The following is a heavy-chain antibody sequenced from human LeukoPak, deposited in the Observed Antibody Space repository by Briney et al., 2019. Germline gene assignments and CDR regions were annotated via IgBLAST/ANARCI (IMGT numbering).Heavy chain of an antibody. V-gene: IGHV1-18*01. CDR2: ISAYNGNT. Sequence: ASVKVSCKASGYTFTSYGISWVRQAPGQGLEWMGWISAYNGNTNYAQKLQGRVTMTTDTSTSTVYMELSSLRSEDTAVYYCASDEGATEDALDYWGQGTLVTVSS. D-gene: IGHD1-26*01. CDR3: ASDEGATEDALDY. J-gene: IGHJ4*02. CDR1: GYTFTSYG.